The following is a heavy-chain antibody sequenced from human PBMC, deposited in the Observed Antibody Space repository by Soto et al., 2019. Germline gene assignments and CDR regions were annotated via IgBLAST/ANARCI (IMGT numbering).Heavy chain of an antibody. D-gene: IGHD2-15*01. CDR1: GGTFSSYA. V-gene: IGHV1-69*13. CDR2: IIPIFGTA. J-gene: IGHJ4*02. Sequence: SVKVSCKASGGTFSSYAISWVRQAPGQGLEWMGGIIPIFGTANYAQEFQGRVTITADESTSTAYMELSSLRSEDTAVYYCARDLSGEGYFDYWGQGXLVTVYS. CDR3: ARDLSGEGYFDY.